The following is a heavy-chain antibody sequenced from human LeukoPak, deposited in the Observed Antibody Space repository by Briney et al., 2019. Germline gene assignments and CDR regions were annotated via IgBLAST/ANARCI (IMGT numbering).Heavy chain of an antibody. CDR3: ARVVTVVTRGRAFDI. V-gene: IGHV4-4*07. J-gene: IGHJ3*02. D-gene: IGHD4-23*01. Sequence: PSETLSLTCTVSGGSISSYYWSWIRQPAGKGLEWIGRIYTSGSTNYNPSLKSRVTMSVDTSKNQFSLKLSSVTAADTAVYYCARVVTVVTRGRAFDIWGQGTMVTVSS. CDR1: GGSISSYY. CDR2: IYTSGST.